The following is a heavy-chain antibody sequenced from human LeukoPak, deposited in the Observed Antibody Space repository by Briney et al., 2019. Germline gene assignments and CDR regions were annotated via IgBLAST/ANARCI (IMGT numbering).Heavy chain of an antibody. J-gene: IGHJ3*02. CDR1: GFTFSSYS. D-gene: IGHD6-19*01. Sequence: GGSPRLSCAASGFTFSSYSMNWVRQAPGKGLEWVSSISSSSIYIYYADSVKGRFTISRDNAKNSLYLQMNSLRAEDTAVYYCARGASVVAGSDDAFDIWGQGTMVTVSS. CDR3: ARGASVVAGSDDAFDI. CDR2: ISSSSIYI. V-gene: IGHV3-21*01.